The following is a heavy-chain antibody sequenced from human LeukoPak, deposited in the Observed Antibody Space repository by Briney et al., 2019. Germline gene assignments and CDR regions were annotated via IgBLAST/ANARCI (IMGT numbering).Heavy chain of an antibody. Sequence: GGSLRLPCAASGFTFSSYSMNWVRQAPGKGLEWVSYISSSSSTIYYADSVKGRFTISRDNAKNSLYLQMNSLRAEDTAVYYCARDRRTYYYDSSGYYKDDAFDIWGQGTMVTVSS. D-gene: IGHD3-22*01. CDR3: ARDRRTYYYDSSGYYKDDAFDI. CDR1: GFTFSSYS. V-gene: IGHV3-48*01. CDR2: ISSSSSTI. J-gene: IGHJ3*02.